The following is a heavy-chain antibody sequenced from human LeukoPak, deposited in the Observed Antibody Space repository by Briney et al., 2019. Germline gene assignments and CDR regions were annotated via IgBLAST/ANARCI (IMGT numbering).Heavy chain of an antibody. CDR2: SSGSGGST. CDR1: GFTFRSYA. J-gene: IGHJ4*02. V-gene: IGHV3-23*01. Sequence: GGSLRLACAASGFTFRSYAMSWVRQAPGKGLEWISASSGSGGSTYYADSVKGRFTISRDNSKNTLYLQMNSLRAEDTAVYYCAKQEAYDYVCGSYRPPYYFDYWGQGTLVTVSS. D-gene: IGHD3-16*02. CDR3: AKQEAYDYVCGSYRPPYYFDY.